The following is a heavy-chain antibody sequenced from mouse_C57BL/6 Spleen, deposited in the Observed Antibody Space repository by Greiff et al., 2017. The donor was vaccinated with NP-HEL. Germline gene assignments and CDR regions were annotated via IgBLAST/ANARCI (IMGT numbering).Heavy chain of an antibody. V-gene: IGHV1-82*01. CDR2: IYPGDGDT. CDR1: GYAFSSSW. Sequence: QVQLKESGPELVKPGASVKNSCKASGYAFSSSWMNWVKQRPGKGLEWIGRIYPGDGDTNYNGKFKGKATLTADKSSSTAYMQLSSLTSEDSAVYFCARSGRGYFDVWGTGTTVTVSS. CDR3: ARSGRGYFDV. J-gene: IGHJ1*03.